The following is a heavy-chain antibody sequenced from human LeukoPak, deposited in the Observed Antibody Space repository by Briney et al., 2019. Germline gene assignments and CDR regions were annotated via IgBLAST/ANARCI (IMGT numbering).Heavy chain of an antibody. Sequence: KPGGSLRLSCAASGFTFSSYSMNWVRQAPGKGLEWVSSISSSSSYIYYADSVKGRFTISRDNAKNSLYLQMNSLRAEDTAVYYCAGDRATVTSSGLGYWGQGTLVTVSS. CDR3: AGDRATVTSSGLGY. V-gene: IGHV3-21*01. J-gene: IGHJ4*02. CDR2: ISSSSSYI. D-gene: IGHD4-17*01. CDR1: GFTFSSYS.